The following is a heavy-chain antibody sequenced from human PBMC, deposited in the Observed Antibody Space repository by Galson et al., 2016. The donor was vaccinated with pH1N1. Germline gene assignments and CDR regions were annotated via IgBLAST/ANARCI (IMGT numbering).Heavy chain of an antibody. CDR1: GDSVSSNSAT. V-gene: IGHV6-1*01. CDR2: TYYRSKWYN. Sequence: CAISGDSVSSNSATWNWIRQSPSRGLEWLGRTYYRSKWYNDYAESVKGRIIISPDTSKNQLSLQLNSVTPADTAAYYCARGVIDYDFWSGYQDHAAFDIWGQGTMVIVSS. D-gene: IGHD3-3*01. J-gene: IGHJ3*02. CDR3: ARGVIDYDFWSGYQDHAAFDI.